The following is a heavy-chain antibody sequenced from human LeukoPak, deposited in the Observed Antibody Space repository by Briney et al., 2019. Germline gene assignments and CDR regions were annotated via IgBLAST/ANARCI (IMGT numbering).Heavy chain of an antibody. J-gene: IGHJ4*02. CDR2: INAGNGNT. CDR1: GYTFTSYA. Sequence: ASVEVSCKASGYTFTSYAMHWVRQAPGQRLEWMGWINAGNGNTKYSQKFQGRVTITRDTSASTAYMELSSLRSEDTAVYYCARDLWDIVVAGVDTAMGIFDYWGQGTLVTVSS. V-gene: IGHV1-3*01. CDR3: ARDLWDIVVAGVDTAMGIFDY. D-gene: IGHD5-18*01.